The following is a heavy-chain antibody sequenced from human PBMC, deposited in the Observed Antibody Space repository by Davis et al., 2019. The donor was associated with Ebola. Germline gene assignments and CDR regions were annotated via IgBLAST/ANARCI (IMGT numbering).Heavy chain of an antibody. V-gene: IGHV3-48*02. Sequence: GGSLRLSCSASGFTFSDYPMDWGRQAPGKGLEWLSHITGSGNTVYYSDSVKGRFTISRDNAKNSLYLQMNSLRDEDTAVYYCAASGWQVFLDYWGQGTLVTVSP. CDR1: GFTFSDYP. CDR3: AASGWQVFLDY. D-gene: IGHD6-19*01. J-gene: IGHJ4*02. CDR2: ITGSGNTV.